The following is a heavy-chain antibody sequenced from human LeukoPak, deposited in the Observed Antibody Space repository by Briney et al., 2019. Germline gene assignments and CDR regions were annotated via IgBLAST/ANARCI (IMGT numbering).Heavy chain of an antibody. J-gene: IGHJ4*02. D-gene: IGHD3-3*01. V-gene: IGHV3-30*18. CDR1: GFTFSTYG. Sequence: GGSLRLSCAASGFTFSTYGMHWVRQAPGKGLEWVAGISYDGSNKNYGDSVKGRFTISRDNSKSTLYLQMNSLRAEDTAVYYCAKDLLRFLEWLGSPDYWGQGTLVTVSS. CDR2: ISYDGSNK. CDR3: AKDLLRFLEWLGSPDY.